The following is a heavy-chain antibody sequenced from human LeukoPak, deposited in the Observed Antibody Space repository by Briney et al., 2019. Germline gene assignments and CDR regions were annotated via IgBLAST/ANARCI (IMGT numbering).Heavy chain of an antibody. CDR2: ITASGGNT. V-gene: IGHV3-23*01. CDR1: GFTFSRYS. Sequence: PGESLRLSCAASGFTFSRYSMNWVRQAPGKGLEWVSAITASGGNTYYADSVKGRFTISRDNSKNTLYLQVNSLRAEDTAVYYCAKGNGYSYGRYYFDYWGQGTLVTVSS. CDR3: AKGNGYSYGRYYFDY. J-gene: IGHJ4*02. D-gene: IGHD5-18*01.